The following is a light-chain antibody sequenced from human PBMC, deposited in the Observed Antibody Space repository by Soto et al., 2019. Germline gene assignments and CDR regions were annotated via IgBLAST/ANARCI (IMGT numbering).Light chain of an antibody. V-gene: IGKV3-15*01. CDR1: ESVSS. CDR3: QQHENWPLT. Sequence: EIVLTQSPGTLSLSPGEGATLSCRASESVSSLAWYQQKPGQAPRLLIYGASTRATGIPARFSGSGSGTEFTLTISSLQSEDFAVYYCQQHENWPLTFGGGTKVDIK. CDR2: GAS. J-gene: IGKJ4*01.